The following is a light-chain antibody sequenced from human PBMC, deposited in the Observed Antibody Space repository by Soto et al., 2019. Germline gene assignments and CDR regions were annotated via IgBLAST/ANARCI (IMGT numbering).Light chain of an antibody. Sequence: EIVLTQSPATLSLSPGERVTLSCRASQSVSNYLAWYQQKPGQAPRLLIYDASNRATGIPARFSGGGSGKDFTLTIRSLEPEDFAIYYCQQYNDWPPALGGATKVDI. J-gene: IGKJ4*01. V-gene: IGKV3-11*01. CDR1: QSVSNY. CDR3: QQYNDWPPA. CDR2: DAS.